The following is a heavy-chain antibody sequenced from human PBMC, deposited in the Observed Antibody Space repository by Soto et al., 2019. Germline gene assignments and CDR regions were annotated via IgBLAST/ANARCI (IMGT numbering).Heavy chain of an antibody. V-gene: IGHV4-34*01. CDR2: INHSGST. J-gene: IGHJ6*02. CDR1: GGSFSGYY. D-gene: IGHD3-3*01. CDR3: ARDRNDFWSGYFYYYGMDV. Sequence: PSETLSLTCAVYGGSFSGYYWSWIRQPPGKGLERIGEINHSGSTNYNPSLKSRVTISVDTSKNQFSLKLSSVTAADTAVYYCARDRNDFWSGYFYYYGMDVWGQGTTVT.